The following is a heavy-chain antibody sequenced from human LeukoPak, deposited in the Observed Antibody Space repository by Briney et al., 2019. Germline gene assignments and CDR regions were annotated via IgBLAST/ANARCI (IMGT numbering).Heavy chain of an antibody. V-gene: IGHV3-21*01. J-gene: IGHJ3*02. CDR3: ARAINYYGSGSYSSDAFDI. Sequence: GGSLRLSCAASGFTFSSYSMNWVRQAPGKGLERVSSISSSSSYIYYADSVKGRFTISRDNAKNSLYLQMNSLRAEDTAVYYCARAINYYGSGSYSSDAFDIWGQGTMVTVSS. CDR1: GFTFSSYS. D-gene: IGHD3-10*01. CDR2: ISSSSSYI.